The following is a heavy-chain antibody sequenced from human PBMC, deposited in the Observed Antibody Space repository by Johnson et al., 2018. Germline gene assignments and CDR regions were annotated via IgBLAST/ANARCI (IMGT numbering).Heavy chain of an antibody. J-gene: IGHJ3*02. CDR3: ARVGRWLQSGDAFDI. V-gene: IGHV3-53*01. CDR2: IYSGGST. Sequence: EVQLVESGGGLIQPGGSLRLSCAASGFTVSSNYMSWVRQAPGKGLEWVSVIYSGGSTYYADSVKGRFTISRDNAKNSLYLQMNSLRAEDTAVYYCARVGRWLQSGDAFDIWGQGTMGTVSS. CDR1: GFTVSSNY. D-gene: IGHD5-24*01.